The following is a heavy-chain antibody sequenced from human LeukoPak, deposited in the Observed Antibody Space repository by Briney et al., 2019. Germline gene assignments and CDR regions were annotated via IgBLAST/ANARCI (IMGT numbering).Heavy chain of an antibody. CDR3: ARARAVDTDMLDY. CDR2: INPSGGST. V-gene: IGHV1-46*01. D-gene: IGHD5-18*01. J-gene: IGHJ4*02. Sequence: ASVKVSCKASGYTFTNHYMHWVRQAPGQGLEWMGIINPSGGSTSYAQKFQGRVTVTRDTSTSTVYMELSSLRSEDTAVYYCARARAVDTDMLDYWGQGTLVTVSS. CDR1: GYTFTNHY.